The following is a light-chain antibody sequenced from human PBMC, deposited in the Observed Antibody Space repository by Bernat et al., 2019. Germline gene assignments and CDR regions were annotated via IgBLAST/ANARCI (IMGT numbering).Light chain of an antibody. J-gene: IGLJ1*01. CDR1: SSDVGGYNL. V-gene: IGLV2-23*02. CDR2: EVT. CDR3: CSYASSDTYV. Sequence: QSTLTQPASVSGSPGQSITISCSGASSDVGGYNLVSWYQQQPGKAPKLVIYEVTKRPAGVSDRFSGSKSGSTASLTISGLQAEDESHYYCCSYASSDTYVFGSGTRVTVL.